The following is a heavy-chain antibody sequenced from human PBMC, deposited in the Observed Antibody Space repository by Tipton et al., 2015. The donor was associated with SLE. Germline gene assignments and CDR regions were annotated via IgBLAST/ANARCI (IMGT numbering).Heavy chain of an antibody. CDR2: INYSGST. J-gene: IGHJ3*02. CDR3: ARVRYYDILSGLRRPYDAFDI. D-gene: IGHD3-9*01. CDR1: GGSFSGYY. Sequence: TLSLTCAVYGGSFSGYYWTWIRQPPGKGLEWIGEINYSGSTNYNPSLKSRVTISVDTSKNQFSLKLSSVTAADTAVYYCARVRYYDILSGLRRPYDAFDIWGQGTMVTVSS. V-gene: IGHV4-34*01.